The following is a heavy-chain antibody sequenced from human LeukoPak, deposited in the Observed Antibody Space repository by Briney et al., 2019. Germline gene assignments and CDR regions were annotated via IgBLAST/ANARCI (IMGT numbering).Heavy chain of an antibody. CDR2: IYYSGST. CDR1: GGSISSSSYY. Sequence: PSETLSLTCTVSGGSISSSSYYWGWIRQPPGKGLEWIGSIYYSGSTYYNPSLKSRVTISVDTSKNQFSLKLSSATAADTAVYYCARLDYDSSGYYSCSDYWGQGTLVTVSS. CDR3: ARLDYDSSGYYSCSDY. D-gene: IGHD3-22*01. J-gene: IGHJ4*02. V-gene: IGHV4-39*01.